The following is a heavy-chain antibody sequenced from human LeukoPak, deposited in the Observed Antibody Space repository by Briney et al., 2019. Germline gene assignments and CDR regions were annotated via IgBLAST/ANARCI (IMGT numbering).Heavy chain of an antibody. J-gene: IGHJ4*02. CDR2: IYDSGRT. V-gene: IGHV4-4*02. Sequence: GSLRLSCAASGFTLSSYSMNWVRQAPGKGLEWIGYIYDSGRTDFNPSLKSRVTISIDRSKNRFSLKLSSVTAADTAVYYCARDAGYGHYNYWGQGTLVTVSS. CDR1: GFTLSSYSM. D-gene: IGHD5-18*01. CDR3: ARDAGYGHYNY.